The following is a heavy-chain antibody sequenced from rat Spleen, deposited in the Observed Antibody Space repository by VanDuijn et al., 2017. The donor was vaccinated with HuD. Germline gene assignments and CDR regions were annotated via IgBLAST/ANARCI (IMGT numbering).Heavy chain of an antibody. J-gene: IGHJ2*01. CDR1: GFTFSNYY. V-gene: IGHV5-27*01. Sequence: EVQLVESGGGLVQPGRSLNLSCAASGFTFSNYYMAWVRQAPTKGLEWVAYISAGGGATYYRDSVKGRFTISRDNAKSTLYLQMDSLRSEDTATYYCAKRGWYFFDYWGQGVMVTVSS. CDR2: ISAGGGAT. CDR3: AKRGWYFFDY.